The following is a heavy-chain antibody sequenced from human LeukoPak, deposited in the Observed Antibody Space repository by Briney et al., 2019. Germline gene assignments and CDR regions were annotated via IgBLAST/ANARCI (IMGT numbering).Heavy chain of an antibody. Sequence: PSETLSLTCTVSGGSIRSSSYYWGWLRQPPGKGLEWIGSIYYSGSTYYNPSLKSRVTIYVDTSKNQFSLKVTSVTAADTAVYYCVRHGGGYCSGGSCYVDYWGQGTLVTASS. V-gene: IGHV4-39*01. J-gene: IGHJ4*02. CDR1: GGSIRSSSYY. CDR2: IYYSGST. D-gene: IGHD2-15*01. CDR3: VRHGGGYCSGGSCYVDY.